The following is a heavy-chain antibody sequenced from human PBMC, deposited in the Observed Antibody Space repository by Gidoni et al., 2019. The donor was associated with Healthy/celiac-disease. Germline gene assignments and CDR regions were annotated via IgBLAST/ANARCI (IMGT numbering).Heavy chain of an antibody. V-gene: IGHV3-9*01. D-gene: IGHD1-26*01. J-gene: IGHJ4*02. CDR2: ISWNSGSI. Sequence: EVQLVESGGGLVQPGRSLRLSCPASGFTFDYYAMHGVRQAPGKGLGWVSGISWNSGSIGYADSVKGRFTISRDNAKNSLYLQMNSLRAEDTALYYCAKSETRGSYYLDYWGQGTLVTVSS. CDR1: GFTFDYYA. CDR3: AKSETRGSYYLDY.